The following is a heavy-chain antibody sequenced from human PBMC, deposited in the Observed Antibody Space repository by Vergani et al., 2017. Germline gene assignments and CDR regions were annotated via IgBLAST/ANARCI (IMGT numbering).Heavy chain of an antibody. CDR2: ISGSGGST. CDR1: GFTFSSYA. V-gene: IGHV3-23*01. Sequence: EVQLLESGGGLVQPGGSLRLSCAASGFTFSSYAMSWVRQAPGKGLEWVSAISGSGGSTYYADSVKGRFTISIDNSKNTLYLQMNSLRAEDTAVYYCAGVTGPYGDGFDYWGQGTLVTVSS. J-gene: IGHJ4*02. D-gene: IGHD3-10*01. CDR3: AGVTGPYGDGFDY.